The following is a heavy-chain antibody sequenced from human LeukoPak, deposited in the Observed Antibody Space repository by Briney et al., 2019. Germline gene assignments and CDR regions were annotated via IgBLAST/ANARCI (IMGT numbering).Heavy chain of an antibody. D-gene: IGHD3-3*01. CDR3: ARGMLSSAGYHWYYYMDV. V-gene: IGHV3-74*01. CDR2: IDDDGTDT. CDR1: GFTSGNYW. J-gene: IGHJ6*03. Sequence: PGGSLRLSCVASGFTSGNYWMHWVRQAPGKGPEWVSRIDDDGTDTHYAVSVRGRFTISRDYAKNTLYLQMNSLRGEDTAVYYCARGMLSSAGYHWYYYMDVWGKGAMVTVFS.